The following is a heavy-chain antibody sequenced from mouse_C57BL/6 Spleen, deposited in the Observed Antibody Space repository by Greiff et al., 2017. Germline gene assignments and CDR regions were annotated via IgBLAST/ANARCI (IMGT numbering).Heavy chain of an antibody. V-gene: IGHV1-78*01. J-gene: IGHJ1*03. CDR2: IYPRDGST. Sequence: VQGVESDAELVKPGASVKISCKVSGYTFTDHTIHWMKQRPEQGLEWIGYIYPRDGSTKYNEKFKGKATLTADKSSSTAYMQLNSLTSEDSAVYFCARSCYYYGSSYGYFDVWGTGTTVTVSS. CDR3: ARSCYYYGSSYGYFDV. D-gene: IGHD1-1*01. CDR1: GYTFTDHT.